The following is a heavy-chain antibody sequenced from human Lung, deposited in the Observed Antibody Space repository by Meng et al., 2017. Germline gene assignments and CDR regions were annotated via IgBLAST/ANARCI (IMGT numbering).Heavy chain of an antibody. CDR3: AREQQWLVQDFDS. CDR1: GYTFIDSY. J-gene: IGHJ4*02. V-gene: IGHV1-2*06. D-gene: IGHD6-19*01. Sequence: QAQLVQSGAEVKKPGASVKVSCKASGYTFIDSYMHWVRQAPGQGLEWMGRVNPNSGGADYAQKFQGRVTMTRDKSISTAYMELTRLRSDDTAVYYCAREQQWLVQDFDSWGQGTLVTVSS. CDR2: VNPNSGGA.